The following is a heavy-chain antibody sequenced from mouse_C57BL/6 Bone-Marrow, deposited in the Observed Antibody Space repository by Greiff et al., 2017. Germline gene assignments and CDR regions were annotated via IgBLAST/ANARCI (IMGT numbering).Heavy chain of an antibody. D-gene: IGHD1-1*01. J-gene: IGHJ2*01. CDR2: IDPENGDT. Sequence: VQLQQSGAELVRPGASVKLSCTASGFNIKDDYLHWVQQRPEQGLEWIGWIDPENGDTEYASQFQGQATITTAPSSHTAYLQLSSLTAEDTTVYYCTTWGCLLYYFDYWGQGTTLTVSS. CDR3: TTWGCLLYYFDY. CDR1: GFNIKDDY. V-gene: IGHV14-4*01.